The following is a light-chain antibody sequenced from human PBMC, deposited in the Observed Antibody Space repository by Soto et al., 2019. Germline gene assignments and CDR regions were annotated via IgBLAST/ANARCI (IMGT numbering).Light chain of an antibody. CDR2: GAF. Sequence: EIVLTQSPCTLSLSPGERGTLSCRASQNLGTLYLAWFQQKSGQAPRLLVYGAFTRATGIPDRFSGSGSGTEFTLTISSLQSEDFAVYHCQQYNDWPPLTFGGGTKVDNK. V-gene: IGKV3D-15*01. CDR3: QQYNDWPPLT. CDR1: QNLGTLY. J-gene: IGKJ4*01.